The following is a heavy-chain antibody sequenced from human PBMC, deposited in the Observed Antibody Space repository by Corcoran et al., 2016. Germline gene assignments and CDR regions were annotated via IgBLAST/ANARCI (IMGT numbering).Heavy chain of an antibody. V-gene: IGHV3-53*01. D-gene: IGHD6-19*01. Sequence: EVQLVESGGGLIQPGGSLRLSCAASGFTVSSNYMSWVRQAPGKGLEWVSVIYSGGSTYYADSVKGRFTISRDNSKNTRYLQMNSLRAEDTAVYYCAREETAVAGAFDYCGQGTLVTVSS. CDR1: GFTVSSNY. CDR3: AREETAVAGAFDY. CDR2: IYSGGST. J-gene: IGHJ4*02.